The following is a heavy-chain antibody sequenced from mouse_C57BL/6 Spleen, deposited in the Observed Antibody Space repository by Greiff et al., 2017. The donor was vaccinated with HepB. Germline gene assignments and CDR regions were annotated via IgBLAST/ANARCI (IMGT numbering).Heavy chain of an antibody. CDR3: AVYYYGRTLYAMDY. CDR1: GFNIKDYY. Sequence: EVQLQQSGAELVKPGASVKLSCTASGFNIKDYYMHWVKQRTEQGLEWIGRIDPEDGDTKYAPKFQGKATITADTSSNTAYLQLSSLTSEDTAVYYCAVYYYGRTLYAMDYWGQGTSVTVSS. CDR2: IDPEDGDT. V-gene: IGHV14-2*01. D-gene: IGHD1-1*01. J-gene: IGHJ4*01.